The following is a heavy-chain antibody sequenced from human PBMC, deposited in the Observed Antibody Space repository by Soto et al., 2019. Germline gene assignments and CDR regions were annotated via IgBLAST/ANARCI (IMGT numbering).Heavy chain of an antibody. CDR1: GFTFSSYA. J-gene: IGHJ4*02. D-gene: IGHD5-18*01. V-gene: IGHV3-23*01. Sequence: PGGSLRLSCAASGFTFSSYAMSWDRQAPGKGLEWVSAISGSGGNTYYADSVKGRFTISRDNSKNTLYLQMNSLRAEDTAVYYCARHGYNYGGGYFDYWGQGTLVTVSS. CDR3: ARHGYNYGGGYFDY. CDR2: ISGSGGNT.